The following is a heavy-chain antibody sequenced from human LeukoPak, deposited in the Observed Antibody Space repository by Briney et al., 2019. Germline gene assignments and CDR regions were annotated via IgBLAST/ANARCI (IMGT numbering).Heavy chain of an antibody. D-gene: IGHD3-16*01. CDR3: ASRVLYAFDI. CDR2: IYYSGST. V-gene: IGHV4-59*01. Sequence: SETLSLTXTVSGGSISSYYWSWIRQPPGKGLEWIGYIYYSGSTNYNPSLKSRVTISVDTSKNQFSLKLSSVTAADTAIYYCASRVLYAFDIWGQGTMVTVSS. J-gene: IGHJ3*02. CDR1: GGSISSYY.